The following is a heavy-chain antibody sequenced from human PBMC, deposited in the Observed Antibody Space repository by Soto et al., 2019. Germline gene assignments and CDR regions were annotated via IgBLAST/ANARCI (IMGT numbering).Heavy chain of an antibody. J-gene: IGHJ3*02. CDR3: ARGRGGSYGGNSAHFDI. CDR2: IWYDGSKK. V-gene: IGHV3-33*01. CDR1: GFTFSGFG. D-gene: IGHD4-17*01. Sequence: QVQLVESGGGVVQPGTSLRLSCEASGFTFSGFGMHWVRQAPGKGLEWVAVIWYDGSKKYYADCVKGRFTISRDNSKNALYLQMNILIAKDTAVYYCARGRGGSYGGNSAHFDIWGQGTLVTVSS.